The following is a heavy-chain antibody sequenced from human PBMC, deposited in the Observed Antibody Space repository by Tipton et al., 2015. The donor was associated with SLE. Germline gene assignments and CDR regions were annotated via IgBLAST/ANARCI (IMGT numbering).Heavy chain of an antibody. V-gene: IGHV3-23*01. Sequence: SLRLSCEASGFTFSNFGMHWVRQAPGKGLEWVSDISDSGDSTHYADSVKGRFTVSRDNSKNTLYLQMNSLRAEDTALYYCAATHIAAAGIAYWGQGTLVTVSS. CDR3: AATHIAAAGIAY. CDR1: GFTFSNFG. D-gene: IGHD6-13*01. J-gene: IGHJ4*02. CDR2: ISDSGDST.